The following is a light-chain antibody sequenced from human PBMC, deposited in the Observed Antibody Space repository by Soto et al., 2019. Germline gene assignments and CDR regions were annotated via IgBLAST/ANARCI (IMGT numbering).Light chain of an antibody. J-gene: IGKJ5*01. CDR3: QQLNINSYPIT. V-gene: IGKV1-9*01. CDR1: QGISSY. Sequence: IPLTQSPSSLSASVGDRVTITCRASQGISSYLAWYQQKPGKAPKLLIKAASTLQTGVPSRFSGSGSGTDFTLTISGLQPEDFATYYCQQLNINSYPITFGQGTLLELK. CDR2: AAS.